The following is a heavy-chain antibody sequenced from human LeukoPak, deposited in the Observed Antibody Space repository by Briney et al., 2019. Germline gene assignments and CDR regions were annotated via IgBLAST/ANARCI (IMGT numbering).Heavy chain of an antibody. D-gene: IGHD2-2*02. CDR2: IKQDGSEK. CDR3: ARDSRKDIVVVPAAIGY. J-gene: IGHJ4*02. V-gene: IGHV3-7*01. CDR1: GFTFISYW. Sequence: PGGSLRLSCAASGFTFISYWMSWVRQAPGKGLEWVADIKQDGSEKYYVDSVKGRFTISRDNAKNSLYLQMNSLRAEDTAVYYCARDSRKDIVVVPAAIGYWGQGTLVTVSS.